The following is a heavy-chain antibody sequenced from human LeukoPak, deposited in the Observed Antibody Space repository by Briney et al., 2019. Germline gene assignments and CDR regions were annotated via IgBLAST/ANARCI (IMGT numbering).Heavy chain of an antibody. J-gene: IGHJ4*02. CDR2: IVGNGGGI. D-gene: IGHD2/OR15-2a*01. V-gene: IGHV3-23*01. Sequence: PGGSLRLSCAASGFTFSTYAMNWVRQAPGKGLEWVSVIVGNGGGIHYADSVKGRFTISRDNAKNTLYLQMNSLRAEDSAVYYCAKDRIPDGKYSIDFWGQGTLVTVSS. CDR3: AKDRIPDGKYSIDF. CDR1: GFTFSTYA.